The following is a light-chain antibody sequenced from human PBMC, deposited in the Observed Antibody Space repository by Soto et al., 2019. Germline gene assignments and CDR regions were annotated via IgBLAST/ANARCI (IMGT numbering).Light chain of an antibody. CDR2: GTS. CDR1: QTVGTNF. Sequence: EIVLTQSPGTLSLSPGETATLSCRASQTVGTNFLAWHQQKPGQAPRLLMFGTSNRATDIPDRFGGSGSGTDFTLTISRLEPEDVAVYYCQHYSRTLPWTFGQGTKVEIK. J-gene: IGKJ1*01. CDR3: QHYSRTLPWT. V-gene: IGKV3-20*01.